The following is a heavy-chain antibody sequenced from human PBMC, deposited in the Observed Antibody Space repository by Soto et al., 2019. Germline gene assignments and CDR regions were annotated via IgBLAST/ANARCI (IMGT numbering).Heavy chain of an antibody. V-gene: IGHV5-51*01. CDR2: IYPADSDT. D-gene: IGHD3-16*01. CDR1: GYTFTKYW. Sequence: LKISCKGSGYTFTKYWIGWVRQMPGKGLEWMGIIYPADSDTRYSPSFQGQVTISADKSISTAYLKWSSLKASDTALYYCARHMGAALSSGVDVWGQGSTVTVSS. J-gene: IGHJ6*02. CDR3: ARHMGAALSSGVDV.